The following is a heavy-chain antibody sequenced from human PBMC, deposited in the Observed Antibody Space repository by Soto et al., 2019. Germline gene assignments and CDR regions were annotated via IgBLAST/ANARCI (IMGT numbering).Heavy chain of an antibody. CDR2: ISYDGSNK. CDR3: AKDRYNWNLDQYGMDV. J-gene: IGHJ6*02. D-gene: IGHD1-20*01. CDR1: GFTFSSYG. V-gene: IGHV3-30*18. Sequence: QVQLVESGGGVVQPGRSLRLSCAASGFTFSSYGMHWVRQAPGKGLEWVAVISYDGSNKYYADSVKGRFTISRDNSKNTLYLQMNILRAEDTAVYYCAKDRYNWNLDQYGMDVWGQGTPVTVSS.